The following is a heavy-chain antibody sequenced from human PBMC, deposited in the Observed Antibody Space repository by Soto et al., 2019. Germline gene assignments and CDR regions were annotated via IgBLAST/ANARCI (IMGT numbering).Heavy chain of an antibody. CDR2: ISSSGTI. D-gene: IGHD3-10*01. CDR1: GFSFSTYE. V-gene: IGHV3-48*03. CDR3: TRDKSLVNGMDV. Sequence: EVQLVESGGGLIQPGGSLRLSCVASGFSFSTYEMNWVRQAPGKGLEWVSYISSSGTIYYADAVKGRFTISRDNVKNSSFLHISDLSADDTAVYYCTRDKSLVNGMDVWGQGTTVSVSS. J-gene: IGHJ6*02.